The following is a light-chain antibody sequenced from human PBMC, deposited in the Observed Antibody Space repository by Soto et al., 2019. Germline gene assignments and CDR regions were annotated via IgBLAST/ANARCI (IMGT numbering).Light chain of an antibody. V-gene: IGKV1-33*01. CDR2: DAS. J-gene: IGKJ2*01. CDR1: QDISNY. Sequence: DIQMTQSPSSLSASVGDRVTITCQASQDISNYLNWYQQKPGKAPKLLIYDASNLETGVPSRFSGSGSGTDFTFTISSLQPEDIATYSCQQSYITPSTFGQGTKVDIK. CDR3: QQSYITPST.